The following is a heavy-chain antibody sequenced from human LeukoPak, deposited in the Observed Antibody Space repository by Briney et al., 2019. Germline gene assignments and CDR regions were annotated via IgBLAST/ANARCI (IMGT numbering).Heavy chain of an antibody. Sequence: PGRSLRLSCAASGFTFDDYAMHWVRQAPGKDLEWVSGISWNSGSIGYADSVKGRFTISRDNAKNSLYLQMNSLRAEDTAVYYCAKRAYSGYDLAFFDYWGQGTLVTVSS. CDR2: ISWNSGSI. CDR3: AKRAYSGYDLAFFDY. V-gene: IGHV3-9*01. J-gene: IGHJ4*02. CDR1: GFTFDDYA. D-gene: IGHD5-12*01.